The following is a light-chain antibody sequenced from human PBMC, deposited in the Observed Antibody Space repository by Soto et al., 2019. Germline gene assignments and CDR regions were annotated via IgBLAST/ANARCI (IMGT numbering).Light chain of an antibody. V-gene: IGKV1-9*01. CDR1: QGISSN. CDR2: AAS. J-gene: IGKJ5*01. Sequence: DIQLTQSPSFPSASVGDRVTITCRASQGISSNLAWYQQQPGKAPKLLIYAASTLQSGVPSRFSGSGSGTEFTLTISSLQPEDFATYYCQQFNSYPITFGQGTRLEIK. CDR3: QQFNSYPIT.